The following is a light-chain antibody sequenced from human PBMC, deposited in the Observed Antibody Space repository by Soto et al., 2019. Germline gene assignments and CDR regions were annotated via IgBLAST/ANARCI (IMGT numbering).Light chain of an antibody. V-gene: IGKV3-15*01. CDR2: GAS. CDR1: QSVNSN. CDR3: QQYNFPWT. J-gene: IGKJ1*01. Sequence: EIVMTQSPVTLSVSPGERATLSCRASQSVNSNLAWYQQKPGQAPRLLIYGASTRATGIPARFSGSGSGTEFTLTISSLQSEDFAVYYCQQYNFPWTFGQGTKVEI.